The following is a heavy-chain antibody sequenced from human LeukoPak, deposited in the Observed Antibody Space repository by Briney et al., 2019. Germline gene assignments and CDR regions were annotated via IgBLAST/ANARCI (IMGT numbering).Heavy chain of an antibody. J-gene: IGHJ4*02. D-gene: IGHD2-2*02. CDR3: ARVSHYCSSTSCYTFDY. CDR1: GGTFSSYA. Sequence: ASVKVSCKASGGTFSSYAISWVRQAPGQGLEWMGRIIPILGIANYAQKFQGRVTITADKSTSTAYMELSCLRSEDTAVYYCARVSHYCSSTSCYTFDYWGQGTLVTVSS. CDR2: IIPILGIA. V-gene: IGHV1-69*04.